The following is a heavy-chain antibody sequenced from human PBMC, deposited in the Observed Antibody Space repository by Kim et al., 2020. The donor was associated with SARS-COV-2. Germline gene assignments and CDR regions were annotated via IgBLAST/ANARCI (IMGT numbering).Heavy chain of an antibody. CDR3: ARGRGVGATGGPLFDY. CDR2: ISYDGNNK. J-gene: IGHJ4*02. D-gene: IGHD1-26*01. Sequence: GGSLRLSCAASGFTFSSYAIHWVRQAPGKGLEWVAVISYDGNNKYFADSVKGRFTISRDNSKNTLFLQMNSLRAEDTAVYFCARGRGVGATGGPLFDYWGQGTLVTVSS. V-gene: IGHV3-30*03. CDR1: GFTFSSYA.